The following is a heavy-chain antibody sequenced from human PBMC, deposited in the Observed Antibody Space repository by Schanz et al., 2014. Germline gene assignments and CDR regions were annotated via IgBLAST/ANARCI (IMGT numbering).Heavy chain of an antibody. CDR1: GYTFTTYA. Sequence: QVQLVQSGAEVKKPGASVRVSCKASGYTFTTYAMSWVRQAPGQGLEWVGWISVYTGNTKYGQKVQGRVTMTADTSTNAAYMKLRSLRSDDTAVYYCAKAEYDSLTDSYARLDPWGQGTLVTVSS. J-gene: IGHJ5*02. D-gene: IGHD3-9*01. CDR3: AKAEYDSLTDSYARLDP. V-gene: IGHV1-18*01. CDR2: ISVYTGNT.